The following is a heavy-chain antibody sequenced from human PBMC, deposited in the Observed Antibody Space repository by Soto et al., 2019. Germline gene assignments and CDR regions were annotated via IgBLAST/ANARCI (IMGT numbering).Heavy chain of an antibody. D-gene: IGHD4-4*01. CDR2: ISNSGST. Sequence: QMQLQESGPGLVKPSQTLSLTCTVSGASISSGSYYWRWIRQLPGKGLEWIGYISNSGSTYYNPSLKSRVTISVDTSKNQFSLRVSSVTAADTAVYYCARAVYSNHVYWGQGTLVTVSS. CDR3: ARAVYSNHVY. V-gene: IGHV4-31*03. CDR1: GASISSGSYY. J-gene: IGHJ4*02.